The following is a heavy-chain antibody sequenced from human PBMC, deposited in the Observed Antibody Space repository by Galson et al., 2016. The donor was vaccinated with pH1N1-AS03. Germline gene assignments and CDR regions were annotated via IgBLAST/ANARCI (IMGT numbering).Heavy chain of an antibody. V-gene: IGHV3-21*06. CDR2: INSDNRYI. CDR3: ARDIPLGVADGRGWFDP. J-gene: IGHJ5*02. Sequence: SLRLSCAASGFTFSSYSMNWVRQAPGKGLEWVSFINSDNRYIFYGDSVKGRFTISRDNTKNSLYLQMNSLTAEDTAIYYCARDIPLGVADGRGWFDPWGQGTLVTVS. CDR1: GFTFSSYS. D-gene: IGHD6-13*01.